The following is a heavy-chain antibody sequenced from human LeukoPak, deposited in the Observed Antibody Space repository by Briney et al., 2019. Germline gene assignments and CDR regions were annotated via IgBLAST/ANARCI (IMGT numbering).Heavy chain of an antibody. CDR2: ISGSGGST. CDR1: GFTFSSYA. CDR3: AKDQVVITTTGSWFDP. Sequence: GGSLRLSCAASGFTFSSYAMSWVRQAPGKGLEWVSAISGSGGSTYYADSVKGRFTISRDDSKNTLYLQMNSLRAEDTAVYYCAKDQVVITTTGSWFDPWGQGTLVTVSS. V-gene: IGHV3-23*01. D-gene: IGHD3-22*01. J-gene: IGHJ5*02.